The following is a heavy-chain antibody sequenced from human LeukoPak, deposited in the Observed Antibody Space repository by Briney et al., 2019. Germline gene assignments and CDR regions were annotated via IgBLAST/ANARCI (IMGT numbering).Heavy chain of an antibody. CDR2: IKSKTDGGTT. Sequence: GGSLRLSCVASGFIFSNAWMSWVRQAPGKGLEWVGRIKSKTDGGTTDYAAPVKGRFTISRDDSKSTLYLQMNSLQTEDTAVYYCTTDRRDHLLWSGDYGVDYWGQGTLVTVSS. V-gene: IGHV3-15*01. J-gene: IGHJ4*02. CDR1: GFIFSNAW. D-gene: IGHD2-2*01. CDR3: TTDRRDHLLWSGDYGVDY.